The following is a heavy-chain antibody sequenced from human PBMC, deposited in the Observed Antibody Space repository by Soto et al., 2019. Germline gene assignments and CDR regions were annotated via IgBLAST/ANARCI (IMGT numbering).Heavy chain of an antibody. D-gene: IGHD3-10*01. J-gene: IGHJ4*02. CDR2: INHLETT. CDR1: GASITYGAYS. Sequence: QLQLHMSGSGLVKPSQTLSLTCTVSGASITYGAYSWSWIRQTPGKGLEWIGYINHLETTFYNPSFGGQLPLSIDRTKNQFSLNLKSMSAADRAVYFCARGGGFDSFDYWGQAILVTVSS. CDR3: ARGGGFDSFDY. V-gene: IGHV4-30-2*01.